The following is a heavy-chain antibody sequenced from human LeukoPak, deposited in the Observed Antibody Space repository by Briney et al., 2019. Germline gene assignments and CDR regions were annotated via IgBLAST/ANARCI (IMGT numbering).Heavy chain of an antibody. CDR1: GFTLSTNC. J-gene: IGHJ4*02. D-gene: IGHD5-18*01. CDR2: IYSGGTT. Sequence: RGSLRLSCAASGFTLSTNCMTWVRHAPGKGLEWVSTIYSGGTTNYADSVMGRFTISRHNSRNTLYLQMNSLRAEDTAVYYCARVDTVMAYYFDLWGQGTLVTVSS. CDR3: ARVDTVMAYYFDL. V-gene: IGHV3-53*04.